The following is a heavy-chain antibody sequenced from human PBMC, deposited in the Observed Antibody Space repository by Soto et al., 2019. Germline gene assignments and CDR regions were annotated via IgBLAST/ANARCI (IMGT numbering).Heavy chain of an antibody. Sequence: QAQVVQSGAEVRKPGSSVKLSCKASEGTFNSYAIAWVRQAPGQGLEWMGGIIPYYNTLNYAQKFQDRVTITADDSTTTVYMELSSLRSDDTAVYFCASGAIRWYPYFFDSWAQGTLVTVSS. CDR1: EGTFNSYA. D-gene: IGHD6-13*01. CDR3: ASGAIRWYPYFFDS. CDR2: IIPYYNTL. J-gene: IGHJ4*02. V-gene: IGHV1-69*01.